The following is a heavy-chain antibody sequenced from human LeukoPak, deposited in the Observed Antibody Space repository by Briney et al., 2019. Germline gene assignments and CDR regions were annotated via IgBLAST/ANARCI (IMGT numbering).Heavy chain of an antibody. J-gene: IGHJ6*03. CDR2: IYTSGST. CDR3: ARGEWLRFYYYYMDV. CDR1: GGSISSYY. Sequence: SETLSLTCTVSGGSISSYYWSWIRQPAGKGLEWIGGIYTSGSTNYNPSLKSRVTISVDTSKNQFSLKLSSVTAADTAVYYCARGEWLRFYYYYMDVWGKGTTVTVSS. V-gene: IGHV4-4*07. D-gene: IGHD5-12*01.